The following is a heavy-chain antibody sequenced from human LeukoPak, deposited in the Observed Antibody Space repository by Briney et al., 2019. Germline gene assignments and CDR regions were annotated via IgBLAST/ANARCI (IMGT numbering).Heavy chain of an antibody. V-gene: IGHV4-34*01. CDR3: ARGREKRYCSSTSCSIPQPYVY. J-gene: IGHJ4*02. Sequence: SETLSLTCAVYGGSFSGYYWSWIRQPPGKGLEWIGEINHSGSTNYNPSLKSRVTISVDTSKNQFSLKLSSVTAADTAVYYCARGREKRYCSSTSCSIPQPYVYWGQGTLVTVSS. D-gene: IGHD2-2*01. CDR2: INHSGST. CDR1: GGSFSGYY.